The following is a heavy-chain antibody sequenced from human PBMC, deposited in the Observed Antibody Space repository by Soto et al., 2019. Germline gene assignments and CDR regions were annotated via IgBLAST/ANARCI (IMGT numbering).Heavy chain of an antibody. V-gene: IGHV1-69*01. CDR2: IIPIFGTA. CDR3: ARDGDQIVGATTRRFDY. J-gene: IGHJ4*02. D-gene: IGHD1-26*01. CDR1: GGTFSSYA. Sequence: QVQLVQSGAEVKKPGSSVKVSCKASGGTFSSYAISWVRQAPGQGLEWMGGIIPIFGTANYAQKFQGRVTITADESTSTAYMELSSLSSEDTAVYYCARDGDQIVGATTRRFDYWGQGTLVTVSS.